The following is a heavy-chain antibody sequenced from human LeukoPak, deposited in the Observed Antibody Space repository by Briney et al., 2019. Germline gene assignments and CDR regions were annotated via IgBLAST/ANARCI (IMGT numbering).Heavy chain of an antibody. D-gene: IGHD2-2*01. CDR1: GFTFSSYW. J-gene: IGHJ4*02. CDR2: INSDGSST. CDR3: AKERSSTGYFDY. Sequence: GGSLRLSCAASGFTFSSYWMHWVRQAPGKGLVWVSRINSDGSSTSYADSVKGRFTISRDNAKNTLYLQMNSLRAEDTAVYYCAKERSSTGYFDYWGQGTLVTVSS. V-gene: IGHV3-74*01.